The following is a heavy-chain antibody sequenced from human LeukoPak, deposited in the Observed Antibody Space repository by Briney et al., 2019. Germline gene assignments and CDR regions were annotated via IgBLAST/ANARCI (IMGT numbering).Heavy chain of an antibody. Sequence: ASVKVSCKASGYTFTSYYMHWVRQAPGQGLEWMGIINPSGGSTSYAQKFQGRVTMTRDTSTSTVYMELSSLRSEDTAVYYSAGDYYDSSGYYLFDIWGQGTMVTVSS. J-gene: IGHJ3*02. CDR2: INPSGGST. D-gene: IGHD3-22*01. CDR3: AGDYYDSSGYYLFDI. CDR1: GYTFTSYY. V-gene: IGHV1-46*01.